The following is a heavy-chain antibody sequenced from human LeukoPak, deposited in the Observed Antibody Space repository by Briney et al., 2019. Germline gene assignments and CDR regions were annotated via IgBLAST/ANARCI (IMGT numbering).Heavy chain of an antibody. CDR2: ISAYNGNT. CDR3: ARGEGLVGATTPVDY. CDR1: GYTFTSYG. J-gene: IGHJ4*02. V-gene: IGHV1-18*01. Sequence: ASVKVFCKASGYTFTSYGISWVRQAPGQGLEWMGWISAYNGNTNYAQKLQGRVTMTTDTSTSTAYMELRSLRSDDTAVYYCARGEGLVGATTPVDYWGQGTLVTVSS. D-gene: IGHD1-26*01.